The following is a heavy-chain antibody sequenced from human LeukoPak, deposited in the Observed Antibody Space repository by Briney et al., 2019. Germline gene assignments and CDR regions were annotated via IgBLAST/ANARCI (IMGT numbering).Heavy chain of an antibody. CDR1: GFIFSNYA. J-gene: IGHJ4*02. CDR3: AKTIYREWLVSLY. Sequence: PGGSLRLSCAVSGFIFSNYAMNWVRQAPGKGLEWVSAISGSGGSTYYADSVKGRFTISRDNSKNTLYLQMNSLRAEDTAVYYCAKTIYREWLVSLYWGQGTLVTVSS. CDR2: ISGSGGST. D-gene: IGHD6-19*01. V-gene: IGHV3-23*01.